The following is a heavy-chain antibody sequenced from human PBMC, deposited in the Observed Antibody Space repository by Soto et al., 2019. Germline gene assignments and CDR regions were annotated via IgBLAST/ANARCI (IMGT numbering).Heavy chain of an antibody. D-gene: IGHD2-15*01. J-gene: IGHJ5*02. CDR2: IYYSGST. CDR1: GGSISSGGYY. V-gene: IGHV4-31*03. Sequence: TLSLTCTVSGGSISSGGYYWSWIRQHPGKGLEWIGYIYYSGSTYYNPSLKSRVTISVDTSKNQFSLKLSSVTAADTAVYYCARDVGVKCSGGSCYSGNWFDPWGQGTLVTVSS. CDR3: ARDVGVKCSGGSCYSGNWFDP.